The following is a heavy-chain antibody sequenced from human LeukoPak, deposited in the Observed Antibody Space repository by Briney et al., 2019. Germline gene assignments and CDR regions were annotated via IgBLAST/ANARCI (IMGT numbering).Heavy chain of an antibody. CDR3: ARGDSYGPHLDY. Sequence: GGPLRLSCAASGFTFSSYWMHWFRQAPGKGLVWVSRINSDGSSTSYADSVKGRFTISRDNAKNTLYLQMNSLRAEDTAVYYCARGDSYGPHLDYWGQGTLVTVSS. J-gene: IGHJ4*02. CDR2: INSDGSST. CDR1: GFTFSSYW. V-gene: IGHV3-74*01. D-gene: IGHD5-18*01.